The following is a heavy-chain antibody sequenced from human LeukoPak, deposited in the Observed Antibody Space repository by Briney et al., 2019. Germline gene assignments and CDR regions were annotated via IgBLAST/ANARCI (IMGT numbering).Heavy chain of an antibody. J-gene: IGHJ3*02. D-gene: IGHD6-19*01. Sequence: SETLSLTCTVSGGSISSYYWSWIRQPPGKGLEWIGYIYYSGSTNYNPSLKSRVTISVDTSKNQFSLKLSSVTAADTAVYYCARGGSRGWYLFAHAFDIWGQGTMVTVSS. CDR3: ARGGSRGWYLFAHAFDI. CDR2: IYYSGST. CDR1: GGSISSYY. V-gene: IGHV4-59*01.